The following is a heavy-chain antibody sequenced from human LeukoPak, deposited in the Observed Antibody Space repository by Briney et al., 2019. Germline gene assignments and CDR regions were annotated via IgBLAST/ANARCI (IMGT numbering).Heavy chain of an antibody. CDR3: AKHLFAFIPTIDY. V-gene: IGHV3-23*01. J-gene: IGHJ4*02. D-gene: IGHD3-3*02. Sequence: GGSLPLSCAASGFTLSSYPMSWVRPAPGKGLEWVSAISGSGGSTYYADSVKGRFTISRDNSKNTLYLQMNSLRAEDTAVYYCAKHLFAFIPTIDYWGQGTLVTVSS. CDR2: ISGSGGST. CDR1: GFTLSSYP.